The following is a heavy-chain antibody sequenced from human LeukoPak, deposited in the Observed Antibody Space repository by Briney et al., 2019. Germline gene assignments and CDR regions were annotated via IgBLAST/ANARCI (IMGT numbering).Heavy chain of an antibody. D-gene: IGHD1-14*01. J-gene: IGHJ5*02. CDR1: GYSFTAYD. CDR2: INPNTGLT. V-gene: IGHV1-8*01. Sequence: ASVKVSCKASGYSFTAYDINWVRQATGQGLEWIGYINPNTGLTGYAQKFQGRVSLTRDTSITTAYMELNTLTSEDTAVYYCATTLRNNPPWGQGTLITVSS. CDR3: ATTLRNNPP.